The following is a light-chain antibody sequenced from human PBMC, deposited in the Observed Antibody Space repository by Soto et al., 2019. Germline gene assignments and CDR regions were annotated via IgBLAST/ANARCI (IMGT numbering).Light chain of an antibody. CDR2: GAS. Sequence: IGITHSSATLSVSPGGRATLSCRASESVSSNLAWYQQKPGQAPRLLIYGASTRATGIPARIRGSGSGTEFTLTISSLQSEDFAVYYCQQYNKWRTFGQGTKVDI. CDR3: QQYNKWRT. J-gene: IGKJ1*01. CDR1: ESVSSN. V-gene: IGKV3-15*01.